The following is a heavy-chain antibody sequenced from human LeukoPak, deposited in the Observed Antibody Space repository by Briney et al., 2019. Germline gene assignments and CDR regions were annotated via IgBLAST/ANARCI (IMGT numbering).Heavy chain of an antibody. J-gene: IGHJ1*01. CDR3: ARPSHSSGWYGEYFQH. D-gene: IGHD6-19*01. CDR1: GYSFTSYW. CDR2: IYPSDSDT. V-gene: IGHV5-51*01. Sequence: GESLKISCRGSGYSFTSYWIGWVRQMPGKGLEWMGIIYPSDSDTRYSPSFQGQVTISADKSISTAYLQWSSLKASDTAMYYCARPSHSSGWYGEYFQHWGQGTLVTVSS.